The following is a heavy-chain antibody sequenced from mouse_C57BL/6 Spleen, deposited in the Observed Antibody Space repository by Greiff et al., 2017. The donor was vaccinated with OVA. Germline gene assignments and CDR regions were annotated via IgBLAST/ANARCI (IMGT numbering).Heavy chain of an antibody. D-gene: IGHD1-1*01. Sequence: EVHLVESGGDLVKPGGSLKLSCAASGFTFSSYGMSWVRQTPDKRLEWVATISSGGSYTYYPDSVKGRFTISRDNAKNTLYLQMSSLKSEDTAMYYCARHSYGSPCFDYWGQGTTLTVSS. CDR3: ARHSYGSPCFDY. J-gene: IGHJ2*01. CDR1: GFTFSSYG. V-gene: IGHV5-6*01. CDR2: ISSGGSYT.